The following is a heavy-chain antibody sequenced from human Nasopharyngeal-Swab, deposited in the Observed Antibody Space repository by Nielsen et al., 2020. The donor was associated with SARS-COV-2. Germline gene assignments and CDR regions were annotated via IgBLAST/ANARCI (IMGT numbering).Heavy chain of an antibody. V-gene: IGHV2-26*01. D-gene: IGHD3-22*01. CDR1: GFSLSNARMG. J-gene: IGHJ4*02. CDR2: IFSNDEK. CDR3: ARTYYYDSSGSEN. Sequence: SGPTLVKPTETLTLTCTVSGFSLSNARMGVSRIRQPPGKALERLAHIFSNDEKSYSTSLKSRLTISKDTSKSQVVLTMTNMDPVDTATYYCARTYYYDSSGSENWGQGTLVTVSS.